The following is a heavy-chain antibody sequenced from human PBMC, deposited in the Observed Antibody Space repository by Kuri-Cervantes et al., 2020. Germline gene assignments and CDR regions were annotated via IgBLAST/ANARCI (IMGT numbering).Heavy chain of an antibody. V-gene: IGHV1-58*01. D-gene: IGHD6-13*01. CDR1: GFTFSTSA. J-gene: IGHJ5*02. CDR3: ARDLGSSWYSWFDP. Sequence: SVKVSCKSSGFTFSTSAVQWERQARGQRLEWIGWVVVSRGDTNYPQKLQERVTITRHMSINTAYMELSSQRSEDTAVYHCARDLGSSWYSWFDPWGQGTLVTVSS. CDR2: VVVSRGDT.